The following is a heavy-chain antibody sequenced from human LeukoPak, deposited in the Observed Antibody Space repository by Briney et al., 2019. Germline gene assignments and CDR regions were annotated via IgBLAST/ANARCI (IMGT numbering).Heavy chain of an antibody. CDR3: ARDPYSSSWTKGWFDP. V-gene: IGHV3-21*01. D-gene: IGHD6-13*01. CDR2: ISSSSSYI. Sequence: GGSLRLSCAASGFTFSSYSMNWVRQAPGKGLEWVSSISSSSSYIYYADSVKGRFTISRDNAKNSLYLQMNSLRAEDTAVHYCARDPYSSSWTKGWFDPWGQGTLVTVSS. CDR1: GFTFSSYS. J-gene: IGHJ5*02.